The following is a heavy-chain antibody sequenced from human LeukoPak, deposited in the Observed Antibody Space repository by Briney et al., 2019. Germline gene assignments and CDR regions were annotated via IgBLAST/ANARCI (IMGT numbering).Heavy chain of an antibody. J-gene: IGHJ4*02. CDR3: ARDGGVTYHYDSSGYYSLDY. V-gene: IGHV3-48*04. CDR2: ISSSSSTI. D-gene: IGHD3-22*01. Sequence: GGSLRLSCAASGFTFSSYSMNWVRQAPGKGLEWVSYISSSSSTIYYADSVKGRFTISRDNAKNSLYLQMNGLRAEDTAVYYCARDGGVTYHYDSSGYYSLDYWGQGTLVTVSS. CDR1: GFTFSSYS.